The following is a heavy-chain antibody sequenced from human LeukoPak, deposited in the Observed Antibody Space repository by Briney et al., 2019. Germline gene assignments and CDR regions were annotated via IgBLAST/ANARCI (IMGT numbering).Heavy chain of an antibody. CDR1: GGSISSYY. Sequence: KTSETLPLTCTVSGGSISSYYWSWIRQPAAKGLEWIGRSYTSGSTNYNPSLKSRVTMSVDTSKNQFSLKLSSVAAADTAVYYCARDPEGWFDPWGQGTLVTVSS. D-gene: IGHD1-14*01. J-gene: IGHJ5*02. V-gene: IGHV4-4*07. CDR2: SYTSGST. CDR3: ARDPEGWFDP.